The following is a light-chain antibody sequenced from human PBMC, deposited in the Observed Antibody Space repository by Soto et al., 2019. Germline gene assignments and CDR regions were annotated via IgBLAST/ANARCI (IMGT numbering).Light chain of an antibody. CDR3: CSYTSSITYV. CDR1: SSDVADYNY. CDR2: EVT. V-gene: IGLV2-14*01. J-gene: IGLJ1*01. Sequence: QSALTQPASVSGSPGQSITISCTGTSSDVADYNYVSWYQHHPDTAPKLMIYEVTNRPSGVSNRFSGSKSGNTASLTISGLQAEDEADYYCCSYTSSITYVFGTGTKLTVL.